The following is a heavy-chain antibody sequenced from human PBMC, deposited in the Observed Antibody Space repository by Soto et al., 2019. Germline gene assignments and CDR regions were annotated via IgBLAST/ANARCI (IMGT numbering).Heavy chain of an antibody. Sequence: QVQLVQSGAEVKKPGASVKVSCKASGYTFTSYGISWVRQAPGQGLEWMGWISAYNGNTNYAQKLQGRVTMTTDTATRPAYMELRSLRSDDTAVYYCARVDIVVVVAADNWFDPWGQGTLVTVSS. CDR3: ARVDIVVVVAADNWFDP. CDR2: ISAYNGNT. D-gene: IGHD2-15*01. CDR1: GYTFTSYG. J-gene: IGHJ5*02. V-gene: IGHV1-18*01.